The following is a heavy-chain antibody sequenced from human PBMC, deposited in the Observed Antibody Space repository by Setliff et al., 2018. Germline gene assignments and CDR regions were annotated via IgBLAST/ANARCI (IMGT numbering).Heavy chain of an antibody. Sequence: GASVKVSCKASGGTFSRYAISWVRQAPGQGLEWMGGSIPMYRTTKYAQKFQGRVTITTDESTTTAYMELSSLRSEDTAVYYCATGPDIGEFGGNYFNYWGQGTLVTVPQ. J-gene: IGHJ4*02. D-gene: IGHD2-15*01. CDR2: SIPMYRTT. V-gene: IGHV1-69*05. CDR1: GGTFSRYA. CDR3: ATGPDIGEFGGNYFNY.